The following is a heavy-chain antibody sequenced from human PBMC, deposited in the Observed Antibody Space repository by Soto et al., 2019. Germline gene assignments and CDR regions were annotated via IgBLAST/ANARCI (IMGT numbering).Heavy chain of an antibody. D-gene: IGHD6-13*01. CDR3: TRDASRDSSARGWFDP. CDR2: ISSNSAYI. Sequence: GSLRLSCAASGFTFRSFTMNWVRQAPGKGLEWVSIISSNSAYIYYTDALRGRFTISRDNAKNSLHLQMNSLRAEDTAVYYCTRDASRDSSARGWFDPWGPGTLVTVSS. CDR1: GFTFRSFT. V-gene: IGHV3-21*01. J-gene: IGHJ5*02.